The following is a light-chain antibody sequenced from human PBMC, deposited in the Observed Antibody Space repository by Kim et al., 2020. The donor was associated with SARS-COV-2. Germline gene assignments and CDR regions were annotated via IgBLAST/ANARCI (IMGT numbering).Light chain of an antibody. CDR2: LNSAGSH. J-gene: IGLJ2*01. V-gene: IGLV4-69*01. CDR1: RGHSSYA. Sequence: QLVLTQSPSASASLGASVKLTCTLSRGHSSYAIAWHQQQPGKGPRFLMKLNSAGSHSKGDGIPDRFSGSSSGAERYLTISSIQSEDEADYYCQAWGTGIVVFGGGTQLTVL. CDR3: QAWGTGIVV.